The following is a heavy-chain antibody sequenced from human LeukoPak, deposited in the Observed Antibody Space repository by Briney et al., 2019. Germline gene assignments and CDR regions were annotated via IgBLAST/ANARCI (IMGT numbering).Heavy chain of an antibody. Sequence: PGRSLRLSCAASGFTFSSYAMHWVRQAPGKGLEWVAVISYDGSNKYYADSVKGRFTISRDNSKNTLYLQMNSLRAEDTAVYYCTTDQFDYWGQGTLVTVSS. J-gene: IGHJ4*02. CDR3: TTDQFDY. V-gene: IGHV3-30*04. D-gene: IGHD1-14*01. CDR2: ISYDGSNK. CDR1: GFTFSSYA.